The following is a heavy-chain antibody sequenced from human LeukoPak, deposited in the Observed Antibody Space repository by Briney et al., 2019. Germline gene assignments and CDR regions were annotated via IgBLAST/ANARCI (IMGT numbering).Heavy chain of an antibody. V-gene: IGHV3-7*01. Sequence: GGSLRLSCTASGFTFSNYYMSWVRQAPGKGLEWVANINHDGIEKNYVDSVKGRFTTSRDNAKNSLYLQMNSLRPEDTAVYFCTRDIRLTTDRDAFDIWGQGTMVTVSS. CDR3: TRDIRLTTDRDAFDI. D-gene: IGHD1-14*01. J-gene: IGHJ3*02. CDR1: GFTFSNYY. CDR2: INHDGIEK.